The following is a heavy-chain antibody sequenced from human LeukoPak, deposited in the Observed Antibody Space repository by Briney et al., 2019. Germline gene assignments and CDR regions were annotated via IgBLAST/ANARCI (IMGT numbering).Heavy chain of an antibody. Sequence: GGSLRLSCAVSGFTFSSHAMSWVRHAPGKGLEWVSRISGSGGSTYFADFVKGRFNLSRDSSKNSLYLQMNSLRAEDTAVYYCAKGFFASSPFPLDYWGQGTLVTVSS. V-gene: IGHV3-23*01. CDR3: AKGFFASSPFPLDY. D-gene: IGHD6-6*01. CDR2: ISGSGGST. J-gene: IGHJ4*02. CDR1: GFTFSSHA.